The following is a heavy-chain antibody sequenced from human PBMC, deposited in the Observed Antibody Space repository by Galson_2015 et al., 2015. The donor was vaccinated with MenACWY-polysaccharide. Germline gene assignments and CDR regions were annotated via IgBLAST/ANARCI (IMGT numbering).Heavy chain of an antibody. CDR1: GYSISSGYY. CDR3: ARVEKYSGSYYILH. CDR2: IYHSGST. Sequence: ETLSLTCAVSGYSISSGYYWGWIRQPPGKGLEWIGSIYHSGSTYYNPSLKSRFTISLDTSKNHFSMNLSSVTAADTAVYYCARVEKYSGSYYILHWGQGTLVTVSS. V-gene: IGHV4-38-2*01. J-gene: IGHJ4*02. D-gene: IGHD1-26*01.